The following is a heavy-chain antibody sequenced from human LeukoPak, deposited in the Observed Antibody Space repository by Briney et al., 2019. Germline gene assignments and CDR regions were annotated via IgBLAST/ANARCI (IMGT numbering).Heavy chain of an antibody. J-gene: IGHJ4*02. V-gene: IGHV4-39*07. D-gene: IGHD3-3*01. Sequence: SETLSLTCTLSVGSTSISSYYWGWIRQPPGKGLGWLAWIYYSGSTYYNTSLKSRVTISVDTSKNQFSLKLSPVTDADTAVYYCAKDSTIFGVVDFDYWGQGTLVTVSS. CDR2: IYYSGST. CDR1: VGSTSISSYY. CDR3: AKDSTIFGVVDFDY.